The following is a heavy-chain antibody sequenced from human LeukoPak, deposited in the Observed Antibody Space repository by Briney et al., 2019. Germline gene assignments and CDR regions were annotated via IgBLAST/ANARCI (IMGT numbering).Heavy chain of an antibody. Sequence: GGSLRLSCAASGFTFSSYEMNWFRQAPGKGLEWVSYISSSGSTIYYADSVKGRFTISRDNAKNSLYLQMNSLRAEDTAVYYCARDLYDYGGLFDYWGQGTLVTVSS. V-gene: IGHV3-48*03. CDR2: ISSSGSTI. CDR3: ARDLYDYGGLFDY. CDR1: GFTFSSYE. D-gene: IGHD4-23*01. J-gene: IGHJ4*02.